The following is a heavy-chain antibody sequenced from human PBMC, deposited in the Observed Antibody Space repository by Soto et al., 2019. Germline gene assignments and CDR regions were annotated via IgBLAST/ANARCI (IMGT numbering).Heavy chain of an antibody. Sequence: PSETLSLTCTVSGGSISSSSYYWGWIRQPPGKGLEWIGSIYYSGSTYYNPSLKSRVTISVDTSKNQFSLKLSSVTAADTAVYYCARGTTVTGGYWGQGTLVTVSS. V-gene: IGHV4-39*01. CDR2: IYYSGST. CDR3: ARGTTVTGGY. CDR1: GGSISSSSYY. D-gene: IGHD4-17*01. J-gene: IGHJ4*02.